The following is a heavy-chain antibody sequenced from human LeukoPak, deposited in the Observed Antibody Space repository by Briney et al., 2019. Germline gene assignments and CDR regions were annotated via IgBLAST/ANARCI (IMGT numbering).Heavy chain of an antibody. V-gene: IGHV3-21*01. CDR2: ISSCSSYI. J-gene: IGHJ4*02. Sequence: GGSLRLSCAASGFTFSNYAMTWVRQAPGKGLEWVSSISSCSSYIYYADSVKGRFTISRDNAKNSLYLQMNSLRAEDTAVYYCARDRRYSGYAYDYWGQGTLVTVSS. D-gene: IGHD5-12*01. CDR3: ARDRRYSGYAYDY. CDR1: GFTFSNYA.